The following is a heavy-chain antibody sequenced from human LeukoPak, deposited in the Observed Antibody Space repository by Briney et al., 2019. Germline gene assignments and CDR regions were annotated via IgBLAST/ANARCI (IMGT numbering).Heavy chain of an antibody. CDR2: IYYSGST. Sequence: SETLSLTCTVPGGSISTYYWTWIRQPPGKGLEWIGYIYYSGSTNYNPSLRSRVTISLDTSKNQFSLKLSSVTAADTAVYYCARGPAGPYYFDYWGQGTLVTVSS. D-gene: IGHD2-2*01. CDR1: GGSISTYY. J-gene: IGHJ4*02. CDR3: ARGPAGPYYFDY. V-gene: IGHV4-59*01.